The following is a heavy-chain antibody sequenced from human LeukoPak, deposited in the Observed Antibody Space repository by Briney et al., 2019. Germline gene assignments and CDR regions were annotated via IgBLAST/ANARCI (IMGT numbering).Heavy chain of an antibody. Sequence: GGSLRLSCVASGFIFSNYGMQWVRQAPGKGLEWVAVISYDGSNKFYADSVKGRFTISRDFSKNTLNLQMDSLRAEDTAVYYCTRVSTTDDYWGQGTLVTVSS. J-gene: IGHJ4*02. D-gene: IGHD2/OR15-2a*01. V-gene: IGHV3-30*03. CDR2: ISYDGSNK. CDR3: TRVSTTDDY. CDR1: GFIFSNYG.